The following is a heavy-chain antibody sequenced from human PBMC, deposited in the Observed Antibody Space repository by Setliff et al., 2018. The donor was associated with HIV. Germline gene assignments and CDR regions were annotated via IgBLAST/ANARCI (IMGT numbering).Heavy chain of an antibody. Sequence: SETLSLTCAVSGGSISDNNWWSWVRQPPGKELEWIGEIFHSGSTNYNPSLKSRVTILVDKSKNQLSLRLSSVTAADTAVYYCARGPNLLTHYYDSSGYAVGYSDHWGQGTLVTV. D-gene: IGHD3-22*01. CDR2: IFHSGST. CDR3: ARGPNLLTHYYDSSGYAVGYSDH. CDR1: GGSISDNNW. V-gene: IGHV4-4*02. J-gene: IGHJ4*02.